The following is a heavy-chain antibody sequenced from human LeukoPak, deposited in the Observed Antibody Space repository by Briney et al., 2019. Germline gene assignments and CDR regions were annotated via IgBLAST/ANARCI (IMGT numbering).Heavy chain of an antibody. CDR1: GYRLTNNW. V-gene: IGHV5-51*01. J-gene: IGHJ2*01. Sequence: GESLKISCKISGYRLTNNWIGWVRQMPGKGLEWVAIIYPGDSDTRYSPSFQGQVTISADKSISTAYLQWSSLKASDTAMYYCARPKAAAVYDSTGYALAYFDLWGRGTLVTVSS. CDR2: IYPGDSDT. D-gene: IGHD3-22*01. CDR3: ARPKAAAVYDSTGYALAYFDL.